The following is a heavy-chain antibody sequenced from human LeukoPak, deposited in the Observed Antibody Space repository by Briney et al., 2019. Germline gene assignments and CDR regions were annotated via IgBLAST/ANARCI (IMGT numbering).Heavy chain of an antibody. CDR2: ISSSSSYI. J-gene: IGHJ6*04. V-gene: IGHV3-21*01. CDR1: GFTFSRYS. Sequence: GGSLRLSCAASGFTFSRYSMNWVRQAPGKGLEWVSSISSSSSYIYYADSVKGRFTISRDNAKNSLYLQMNSLRAEDTAVYYCATLVATDLYGMDVWGKGTTVTVSS. CDR3: ATLVATDLYGMDV. D-gene: IGHD5-12*01.